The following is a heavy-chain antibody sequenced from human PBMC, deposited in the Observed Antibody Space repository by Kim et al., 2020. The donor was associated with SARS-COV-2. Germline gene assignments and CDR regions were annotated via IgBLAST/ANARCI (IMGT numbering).Heavy chain of an antibody. CDR2: INAGNGNT. J-gene: IGHJ5*02. V-gene: IGHV1-3*01. D-gene: IGHD3-10*01. CDR1: GYTFTSYA. CDR3: AREYYYGSGSYYGPFYVDP. Sequence: ASVKVSCKASGYTFTSYAMHWVRQAPGQRLEWMGWINAGNGNTKYSQKFQGRVTITRDTSASTAYMELSSLRSEDTAVYYCAREYYYGSGSYYGPFYVDPWGQGTLVTVSS.